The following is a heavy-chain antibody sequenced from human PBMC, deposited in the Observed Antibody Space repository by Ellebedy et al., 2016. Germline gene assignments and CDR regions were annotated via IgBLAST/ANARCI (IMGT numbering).Heavy chain of an antibody. V-gene: IGHV3-20*03. CDR3: ARGQWFDYFDY. J-gene: IGHJ4*02. CDR1: GFTFDDYG. D-gene: IGHD2-8*01. CDR2: INWNGGST. Sequence: GGSLRLSXAASGFTFDDYGMSWVRQAPGKGLEWVSGINWNGGSTGYADSVKGRFTISRDNAKNSLYLQMNSLRAEDTALYYCARGQWFDYFDYWGQGTLVTVSS.